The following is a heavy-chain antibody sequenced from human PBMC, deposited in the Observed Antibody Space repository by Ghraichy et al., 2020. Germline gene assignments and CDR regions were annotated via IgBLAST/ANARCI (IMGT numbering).Heavy chain of an antibody. D-gene: IGHD2-21*02. J-gene: IGHJ6*03. Sequence: GGSLRLSCWASGFSFSNSWIAWVRQMPGRGLEWVGVFYPPDSRAHYGPSFQGQVTLSGDKSISTAYLHWSSLQASDSAVYYCARHSDFYDDKDRYYAYNMDVWGQGTTVTVSS. V-gene: IGHV5-51*01. CDR2: FYPPDSRA. CDR3: ARHSDFYDDKDRYYAYNMDV. CDR1: GFSFSNSW.